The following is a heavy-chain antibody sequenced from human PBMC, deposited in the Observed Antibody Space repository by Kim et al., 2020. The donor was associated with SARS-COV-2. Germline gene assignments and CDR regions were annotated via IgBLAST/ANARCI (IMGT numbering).Heavy chain of an antibody. CDR1: GYTFTNYG. J-gene: IGHJ4*02. Sequence: ASVKVSCKASGYTFTNYGINWVRQATGQGLEWMGWMNPNSGNTGYAQKFQGRVTMTRNTSISTAYMELSSLGSEDTAVYYCARAVGGGYFDWLAFRYWGQGTLVTVSS. CDR3: ARAVGGGYFDWLAFRY. V-gene: IGHV1-8*01. CDR2: MNPNSGNT. D-gene: IGHD3-9*01.